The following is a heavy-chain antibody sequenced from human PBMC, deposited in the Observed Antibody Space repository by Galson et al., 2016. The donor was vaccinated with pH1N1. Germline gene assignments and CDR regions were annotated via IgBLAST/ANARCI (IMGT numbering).Heavy chain of an antibody. V-gene: IGHV3-23*01. D-gene: IGHD6-6*01. CDR2: INSSGGST. CDR3: ARYSSIRARAQDY. J-gene: IGHJ4*02. Sequence: SLRLSCAASGFTFSSYAMSWVRQAPGKGPEWVSGINSSGGSTYYADSVKGRFTISRDNSKNTMYLQMNSLRAEDTAVYYCARYSSIRARAQDYWGQGTLVTVSS. CDR1: GFTFSSYA.